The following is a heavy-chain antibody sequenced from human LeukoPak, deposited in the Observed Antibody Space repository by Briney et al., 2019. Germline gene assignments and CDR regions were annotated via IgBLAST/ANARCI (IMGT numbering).Heavy chain of an antibody. J-gene: IGHJ4*02. V-gene: IGHV1-8*03. CDR3: ARGKYSSGWFDY. CDR1: GYTFTGYY. D-gene: IGHD6-19*01. Sequence: ASVKVSCKASGYTFTGYYMHWVRQAPGQGLEWMGWVNPNSGNTGYAQKFQGRVTITRNTSISTAYMELSSLRSEDTAVYYCARGKYSSGWFDYWGQGTLVTVSS. CDR2: VNPNSGNT.